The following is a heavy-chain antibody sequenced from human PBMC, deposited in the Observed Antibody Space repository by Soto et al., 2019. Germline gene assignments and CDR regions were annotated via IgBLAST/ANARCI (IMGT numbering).Heavy chain of an antibody. CDR1: GTTFTDAW. D-gene: IGHD5-12*01. V-gene: IGHV3-15*01. Sequence: EEQLVESGGGLVKPGGSLRLSCAASGTTFTDAWMSWVRQAPGKGLEWIGRIKRNTEGGATDYAAPVMDRFTISRDDSKHMLYLKMNSLKTEDTAVYYCATASSGFARYFDLWGRGTLVTVSS. J-gene: IGHJ2*01. CDR2: IKRNTEGGAT. CDR3: ATASSGFARYFDL.